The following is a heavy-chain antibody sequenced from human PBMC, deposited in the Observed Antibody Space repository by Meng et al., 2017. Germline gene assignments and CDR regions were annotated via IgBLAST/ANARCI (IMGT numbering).Heavy chain of an antibody. CDR1: GYTFTSDD. J-gene: IGHJ4*02. D-gene: IGHD3/OR15-3a*01. CDR3: ARGPNRWTGFDY. V-gene: IGHV1-8*01. CDR2: MNPNSGNT. Sequence: QVQLLQTGAEVKKPGASVNVYCKASGYTFTSDDINRVRQATGQGLEWMGWMNPNSGNTGYAQKFQGRVTMTRNTSISTAYMELSSLRSEDTAVYYCARGPNRWTGFDYWGQGTLVTVSS.